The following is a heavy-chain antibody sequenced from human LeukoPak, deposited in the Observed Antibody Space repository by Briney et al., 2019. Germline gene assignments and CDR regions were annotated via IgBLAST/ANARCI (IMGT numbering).Heavy chain of an antibody. D-gene: IGHD3-3*01. CDR2: ISKSGDRT. V-gene: IGHV3-11*04. Sequence: GGSLRLSCAASGFTFSDYYMSWIRQAPGKGPEWVSSISKSGDRTYYADSVKGRFTTSRDNSKDTLFLQMNSLRAEDTAVYYCARDRRLRFLEWLFDYWGQGILVTVSS. CDR3: ARDRRLRFLEWLFDY. J-gene: IGHJ4*02. CDR1: GFTFSDYY.